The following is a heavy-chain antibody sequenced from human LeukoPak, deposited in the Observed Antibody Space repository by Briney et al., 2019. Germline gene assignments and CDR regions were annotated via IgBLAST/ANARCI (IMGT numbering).Heavy chain of an antibody. Sequence: ASVKVSCKASGYTFITYEINWVRQATGQGLEWMGWMNPNSGNTGYAQKFQGRVTMTRNTSISTAYMELSSLRSEDTAVYYCARDLANYYDSSGYFDYWGQGTLVTVSS. CDR1: GYTFITYE. CDR2: MNPNSGNT. CDR3: ARDLANYYDSSGYFDY. J-gene: IGHJ4*02. V-gene: IGHV1-8*01. D-gene: IGHD3-22*01.